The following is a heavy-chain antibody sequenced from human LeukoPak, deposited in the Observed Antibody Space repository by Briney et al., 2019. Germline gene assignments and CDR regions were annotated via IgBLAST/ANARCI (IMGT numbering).Heavy chain of an antibody. V-gene: IGHV1-8*01. Sequence: ASVKVSCKASGYTFTSYDFNWVRQATGQRPEWMGWMSPNSGDTGYAQKFQDRVTMTRNTSISTAYMELSSLRSDDTAVYYCARDLGAAGWTSSGWFTTPDYWGQGTLVTVSS. J-gene: IGHJ4*02. CDR1: GYTFTSYD. CDR3: ARDLGAAGWTSSGWFTTPDY. CDR2: MSPNSGDT. D-gene: IGHD6-19*01.